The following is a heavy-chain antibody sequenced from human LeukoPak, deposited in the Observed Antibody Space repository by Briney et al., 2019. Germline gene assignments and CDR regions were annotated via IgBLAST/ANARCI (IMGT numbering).Heavy chain of an antibody. J-gene: IGHJ4*02. D-gene: IGHD3-22*01. CDR1: GYTFTGYY. CDR2: INPNSGGT. CDR3: ARDISGYPQYYFDY. V-gene: IGHV1-2*04. Sequence: ASVKVSCKASGYTFTGYYMRWVRQAPGQGLEWMGWINPNSGGTNYAQKFQGWVTMTRDTSISTAYMELSRLRSDDTAVYYCARDISGYPQYYFDYWGQGTLVTVSS.